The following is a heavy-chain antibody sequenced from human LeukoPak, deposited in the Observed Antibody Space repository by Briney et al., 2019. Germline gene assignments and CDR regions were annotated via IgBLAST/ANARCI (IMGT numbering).Heavy chain of an antibody. V-gene: IGHV1-2*02. CDR2: INPNSGGT. CDR3: ARVGCSSTGCYKDYYYYYMDV. Sequence: ASVTVSCKASGYTFTGYYMHWVRRAPGQGLEWMGWINPNSGGTNYAQKFQGRVTMTRDTSISTAYMELSRLRSDDTAVYYCARVGCSSTGCYKDYYYYYMDVWGKGTTVTVSS. J-gene: IGHJ6*03. CDR1: GYTFTGYY. D-gene: IGHD2-2*02.